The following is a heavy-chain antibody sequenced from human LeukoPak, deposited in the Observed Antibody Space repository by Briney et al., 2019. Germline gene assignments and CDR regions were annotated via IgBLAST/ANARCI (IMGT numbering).Heavy chain of an antibody. Sequence: GASLRLSCAASGFTFSNYAMSWVRQAPGKGLEWVSAILGSGGNTYYADSVKGRFTVSRDNSRSTLYLQMKSLRAEDTALYYCAKWGDYDVLTGYYVPDYWGQGTLVTVSS. V-gene: IGHV3-23*01. J-gene: IGHJ4*02. CDR2: ILGSGGNT. D-gene: IGHD3-9*01. CDR1: GFTFSNYA. CDR3: AKWGDYDVLTGYYVPDY.